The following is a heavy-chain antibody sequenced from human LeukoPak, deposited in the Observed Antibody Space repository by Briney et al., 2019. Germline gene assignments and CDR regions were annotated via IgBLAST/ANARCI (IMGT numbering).Heavy chain of an antibody. Sequence: GRSLRLSCAASGFTFSDYYMSWIRQAPGKGLEWVSYISSSGSTIYYADSVKGRFTISRDNAKNSLYLQMNSLRAEDTAVYYWARLVVVAATGGYYMDVWGKGTTVTVSS. CDR3: ARLVVVAATGGYYMDV. D-gene: IGHD2-15*01. J-gene: IGHJ6*03. CDR2: ISSSGSTI. CDR1: GFTFSDYY. V-gene: IGHV3-11*01.